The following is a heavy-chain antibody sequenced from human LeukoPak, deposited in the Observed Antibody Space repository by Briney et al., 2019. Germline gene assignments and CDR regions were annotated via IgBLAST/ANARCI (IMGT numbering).Heavy chain of an antibody. V-gene: IGHV4-59*01. CDR1: GGSISSDY. J-gene: IGHJ4*02. CDR2: IYYSGTT. D-gene: IGHD7-27*01. CDR3: ARGANWGSPDY. Sequence: NASETLCLTCTVSGGSISSDYWSWIRQSPGKGLEWIGYIYYSGTTSYNPSLKSRVTISLDTSKNQFSLKLSSVTAADTAVYYCARGANWGSPDYWGQGTLVTVSS.